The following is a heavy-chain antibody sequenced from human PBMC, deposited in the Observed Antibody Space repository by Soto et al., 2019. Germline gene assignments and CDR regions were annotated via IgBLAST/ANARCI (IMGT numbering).Heavy chain of an antibody. CDR3: ARDNYYDSSGYLNFDY. Sequence: PSETLSLTCTVSGGSISSGGYYWSWIRQHPGKGLEWIGYIYYSGSTYYNPSLKSRVTISVDTSKNQFSLKLSSVTAADTAVYYCARDNYYDSSGYLNFDYWGQGTLVTVSS. J-gene: IGHJ4*02. CDR1: GGSISSGGYY. CDR2: IYYSGST. V-gene: IGHV4-31*03. D-gene: IGHD3-22*01.